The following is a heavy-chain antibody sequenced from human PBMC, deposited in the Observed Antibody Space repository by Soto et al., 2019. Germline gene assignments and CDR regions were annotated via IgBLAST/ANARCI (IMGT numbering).Heavy chain of an antibody. V-gene: IGHV5-51*01. J-gene: IGHJ4*02. CDR2: IFPADSET. CDR1: GYSFPAFW. CDR3: AIRGAGYNYDY. D-gene: IGHD1-1*01. Sequence: GESLKISCGASGYSFPAFWIGWVRQMPGKGLEWMGIIFPADSETRYSPFFQGQVTISADKSTSTAYLEWSSLKASDTAIYYCAIRGAGYNYDYWGQGTLVTVSS.